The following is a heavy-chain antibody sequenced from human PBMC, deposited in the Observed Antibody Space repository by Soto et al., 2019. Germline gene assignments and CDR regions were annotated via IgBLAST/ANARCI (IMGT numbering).Heavy chain of an antibody. J-gene: IGHJ6*02. D-gene: IGHD3-10*01. Sequence: SVKVSCKASGGTFSSYAISWVRQAPGQGLEWMGGIIPIFGTANYAQKFQGRVTITADESTSTAYMELSSLRSEDTAVYYCAVPHYYGAVSYHALSYYYGRDVWGQGTTVTVS. CDR2: IIPIFGTA. CDR1: GGTFSSYA. V-gene: IGHV1-69*13. CDR3: AVPHYYGAVSYHALSYYYGRDV.